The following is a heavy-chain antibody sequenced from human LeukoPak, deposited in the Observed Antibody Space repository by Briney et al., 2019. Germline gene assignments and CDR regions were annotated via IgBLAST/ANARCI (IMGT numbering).Heavy chain of an antibody. CDR1: GFTFTNAW. V-gene: IGHV3-21*01. D-gene: IGHD2-2*01. Sequence: PGGSLRLSCAASGFTFTNAWMNWVRQAPGKGLEWVSSISSSSSYIYYADSVKGRFTISRDNAKNSLYLQMNSLRAEDAAVYYCARAPLGYCSSTSCYWGYAFDIWGQGTMVTVSS. CDR3: ARAPLGYCSSTSCYWGYAFDI. CDR2: ISSSSSYI. J-gene: IGHJ3*02.